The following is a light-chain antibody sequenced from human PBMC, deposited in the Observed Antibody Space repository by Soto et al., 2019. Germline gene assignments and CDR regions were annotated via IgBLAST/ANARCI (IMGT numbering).Light chain of an antibody. CDR3: QQYDSSLGLT. CDR1: QSVSSSY. CDR2: DAS. Sequence: EIVLTQSPGTLSLSPGERATLSCRASQSVSSSYLAWYQQKPGQAPRLLIYDASSRATGITDRLSGSGSGTDFTLTISRLEPEDFAVYYCQQYDSSLGLTFGGGTKVEIK. V-gene: IGKV3-20*01. J-gene: IGKJ4*01.